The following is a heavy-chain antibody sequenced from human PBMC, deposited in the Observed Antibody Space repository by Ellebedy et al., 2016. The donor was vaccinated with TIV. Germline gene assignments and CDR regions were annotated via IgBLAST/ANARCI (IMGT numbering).Heavy chain of an antibody. CDR1: GYTFTDYY. V-gene: IGHV1-2*02. CDR2: INPNSGGT. Sequence: AASVKVSCKASGYTFTDYYVHWVRQAPGQGLEWKGWINPNSGGTIYAQKCQGRVTMTRDTSISTAYMELSRLKSDDTAVYYCARYISEYTSSWFNWFDPWGQGTLVTVSS. D-gene: IGHD6-13*01. J-gene: IGHJ5*02. CDR3: ARYISEYTSSWFNWFDP.